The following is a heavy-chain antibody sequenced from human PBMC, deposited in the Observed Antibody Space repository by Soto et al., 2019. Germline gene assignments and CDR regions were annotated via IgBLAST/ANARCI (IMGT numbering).Heavy chain of an antibody. J-gene: IGHJ4*02. Sequence: PSETLSLTCTVSGGSISSGGYYWSWIRQPPGKGLEWIGYIYYSGSTNYNPSLKSRATISVDTSKNQFSLKMSSVTAADTAVYYCARLATRYYFDYWGQGTLVTVSS. CDR3: ARLATRYYFDY. D-gene: IGHD1-1*01. CDR2: IYYSGST. CDR1: GGSISSGGYY. V-gene: IGHV4-61*08.